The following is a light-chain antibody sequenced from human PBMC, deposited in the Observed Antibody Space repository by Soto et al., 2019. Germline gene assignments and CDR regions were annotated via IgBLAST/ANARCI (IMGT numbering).Light chain of an antibody. Sequence: EIVLTQSPGTVSLSPGERATLSCRASQSVSSNYVAWFQQKTGQAPRLLIYGASNRATGIPDRFSGSGSGTDFTLTISGLEPEDFAVYYCQQYGRSPWTFGQGTKVDI. V-gene: IGKV3-20*01. CDR2: GAS. CDR3: QQYGRSPWT. J-gene: IGKJ1*01. CDR1: QSVSSNY.